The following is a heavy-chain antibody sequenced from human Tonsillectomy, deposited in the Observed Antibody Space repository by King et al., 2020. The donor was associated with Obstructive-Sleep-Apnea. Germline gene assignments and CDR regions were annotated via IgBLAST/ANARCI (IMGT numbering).Heavy chain of an antibody. CDR1: GFTFSSYG. CDR3: AKDDNKRGLAFFDY. D-gene: IGHD6-19*01. V-gene: IGHV3-33*06. J-gene: IGHJ4*02. CDR2: IWYDGSNK. Sequence: VQLVESGGGVVQPGRSLRLSCAASGFTFSSYGMHWVRQAPGKGLEWVAVIWYDGSNKYYEDSVKGRFTISRDNSKNTLYLQMNSLRAEDTAVYYCAKDDNKRGLAFFDYWGQGTLVTVSS.